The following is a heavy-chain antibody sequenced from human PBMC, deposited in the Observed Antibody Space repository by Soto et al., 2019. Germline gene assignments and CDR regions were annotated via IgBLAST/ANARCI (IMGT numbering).Heavy chain of an antibody. CDR1: GFTFSGSA. J-gene: IGHJ3*02. CDR3: TRRGYSGYDPSSWGAFDI. D-gene: IGHD5-12*01. V-gene: IGHV3-73*01. Sequence: GGSLRLSCAASGFTFSGSAMHWVRQASGKGLEWVGRIRSKANSYATAYAASVKGRFTISRDDSKNTAYLQMNSLKTEDTAVYYCTRRGYSGYDPSSWGAFDIWGQGTMVTVSS. CDR2: IRSKANSYAT.